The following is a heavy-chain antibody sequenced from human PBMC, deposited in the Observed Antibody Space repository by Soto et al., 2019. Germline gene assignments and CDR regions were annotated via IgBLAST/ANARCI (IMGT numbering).Heavy chain of an antibody. Sequence: GGSLRLSCVASGFTFNTYWMTWVRRPPGKGLEWVANIKPDGSMQNYVDSVKGRFTISRDNVKNSLYLQMNSLRAEDTAIYYCARNPFGDLDYWGQGTPVTVSS. J-gene: IGHJ4*02. CDR2: IKPDGSMQ. D-gene: IGHD2-21*02. V-gene: IGHV3-7*05. CDR3: ARNPFGDLDY. CDR1: GFTFNTYW.